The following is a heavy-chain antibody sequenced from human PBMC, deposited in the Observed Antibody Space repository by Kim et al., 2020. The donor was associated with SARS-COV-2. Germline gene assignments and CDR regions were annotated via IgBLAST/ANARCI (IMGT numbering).Heavy chain of an antibody. J-gene: IGHJ4*02. D-gene: IGHD4-17*01. CDR1: GYPFIELF. CDR3: AAGREKRDYHPSDF. V-gene: IGHV1-24*01. Sequence: ASVKVSCKVSGYPFIELFIHWVRQPPGKGLEWMGNFDPKDDDTLYAQKLKGRVTMTGDTSTDTAYMELSSLTSEDMAVYYCAAGREKRDYHPSDFWGQGTLVSVSS. CDR2: FDPKDDDT.